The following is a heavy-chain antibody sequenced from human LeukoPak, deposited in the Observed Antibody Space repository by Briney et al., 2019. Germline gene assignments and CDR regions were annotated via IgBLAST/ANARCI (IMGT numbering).Heavy chain of an antibody. CDR3: ARMTYYYGSGSPDHYYGMDV. D-gene: IGHD3-10*01. J-gene: IGHJ6*02. CDR2: IYYSRST. CDR1: DGSISSYY. V-gene: IGHV4-59*01. Sequence: SETLSLTCTVSDGSISSYYWSWIRQPPGKGLEWIGYIYYSRSTNYNPSLTSRVTISVDTSKNQFSLKLSSVTAADTAVYYCARMTYYYGSGSPDHYYGMDVWGQGTTVTVSS.